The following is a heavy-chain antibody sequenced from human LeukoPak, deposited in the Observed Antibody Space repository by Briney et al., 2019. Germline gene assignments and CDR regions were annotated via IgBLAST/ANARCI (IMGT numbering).Heavy chain of an antibody. CDR2: IKQDGSEK. CDR3: ARVWGTRGYSSWYPRDYFDY. Sequence: GGSLRLSCAASGFTFSSYWMSWVRQAPGKGLEWVANIKQDGSEKYYVDSVKGRFTISRDNAKNSLYLQMNSLRAEDTAVYYCARVWGTRGYSSWYPRDYFDYWGQGTLVTVSS. CDR1: GFTFSSYW. D-gene: IGHD6-13*01. J-gene: IGHJ4*02. V-gene: IGHV3-7*01.